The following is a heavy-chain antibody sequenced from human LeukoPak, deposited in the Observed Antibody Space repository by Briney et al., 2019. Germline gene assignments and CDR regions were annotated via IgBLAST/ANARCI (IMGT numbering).Heavy chain of an antibody. V-gene: IGHV4-59*01. CDR3: ARISPDYYDSSGYFVDY. CDR2: TYYSGST. D-gene: IGHD3-22*01. Sequence: PSETLSLTCTVSGGSISSYYWSWIRQPPGKGLEWIGYTYYSGSTNYNPSLKSRVTISVDTSKNQFSLKLSSVTAADTAVYYCARISPDYYDSSGYFVDYWGQGTLVTVSS. CDR1: GGSISSYY. J-gene: IGHJ4*02.